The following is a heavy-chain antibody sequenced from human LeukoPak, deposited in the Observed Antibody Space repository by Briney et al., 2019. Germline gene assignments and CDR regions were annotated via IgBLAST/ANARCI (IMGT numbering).Heavy chain of an antibody. CDR1: GGSISSYY. Sequence: PSETLSLTCTVSGGSISSYYWSWIRQPPGKGLEWIGYIYYSGSTNYNPSLKSRVTISVDTSKNQFSLKLSSVTAADTAVYYCAKVGILSSSWYYFDYWAQGPLVTVSP. J-gene: IGHJ4*02. D-gene: IGHD6-13*01. CDR2: IYYSGST. V-gene: IGHV4-59*01. CDR3: AKVGILSSSWYYFDY.